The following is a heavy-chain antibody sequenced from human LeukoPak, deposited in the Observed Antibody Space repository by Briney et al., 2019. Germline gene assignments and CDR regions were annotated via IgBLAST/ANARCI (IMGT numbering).Heavy chain of an antibody. J-gene: IGHJ3*02. D-gene: IGHD3-9*01. CDR3: AILNDILTGYYIYVFDI. CDR2: IYPGDSDT. V-gene: IGHV5-51*01. CDR1: GYSFTSYW. Sequence: GESLKTSCQGPGYSFTSYWIGWVRQMPGKGPEWMGIIYPGDSDTRYSPSFQGQVTISAHKTISTAYLQWSSLQASDAAMYYCAILNDILTGYYIYVFDIWGQGTMVTVSS.